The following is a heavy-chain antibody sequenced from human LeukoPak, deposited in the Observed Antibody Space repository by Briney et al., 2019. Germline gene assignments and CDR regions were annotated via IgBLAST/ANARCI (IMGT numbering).Heavy chain of an antibody. CDR3: ARDIVVVPAASSFDYYYMDV. CDR1: GGSISSGSYY. D-gene: IGHD2-2*01. V-gene: IGHV4-61*02. CDR2: IYTSGST. Sequence: SETLSLTCTVSGGSISSGSYYWSWIRQPAGKGLEWIGRIYTSGSTNYNPSLKSRVTISVDTSKNQFSLKLSSVTAADTAVYYCARDIVVVPAASSFDYYYMDVWGKGTTVTVSS. J-gene: IGHJ6*03.